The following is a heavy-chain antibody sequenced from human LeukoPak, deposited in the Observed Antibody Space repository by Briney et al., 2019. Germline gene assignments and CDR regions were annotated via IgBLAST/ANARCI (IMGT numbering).Heavy chain of an antibody. CDR3: ARGLTMVRGGNYYYMDV. D-gene: IGHD3-10*01. J-gene: IGHJ6*03. V-gene: IGHV4-61*02. CDR1: GGSISSGSYY. CDR2: IYTSGST. Sequence: SETLSLTCTVSGGSISSGSYYWRWVRQPAGTGLEWIGRIYTSGSTNYNPSLKSRVTISVDTSKNQFSLKLSSVTAADTAVYYCARGLTMVRGGNYYYMDVWGKGTTVTVSS.